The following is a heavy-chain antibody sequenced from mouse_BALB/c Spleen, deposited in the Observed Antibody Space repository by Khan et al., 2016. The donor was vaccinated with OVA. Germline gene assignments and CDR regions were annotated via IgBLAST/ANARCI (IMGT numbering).Heavy chain of an antibody. D-gene: IGHD2-3*01. V-gene: IGHV3-2*02. Sequence: EVQLVESGPGLVKLSQSLSLTCTVTGYSITSDYAWNWIRQFPGNKLEWMGYISSSGSTNYNPALKSRISITRDTSKNQFFLQLNSVTTEDTATYYCARDGSRYNYAMDYWGQGTSVTVSS. CDR3: ARDGSRYNYAMDY. CDR1: GYSITSDYA. CDR2: ISSSGST. J-gene: IGHJ4*01.